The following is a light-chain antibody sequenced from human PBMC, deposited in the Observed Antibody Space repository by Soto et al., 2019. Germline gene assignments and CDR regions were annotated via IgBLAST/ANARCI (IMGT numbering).Light chain of an antibody. V-gene: IGKV3-11*01. CDR1: RSISTF. J-gene: IGKJ4*01. CDR2: DAS. CDR3: LQRSNWIT. Sequence: EVVLTQSPATLSLSPGERAALSCRASRSISTFLAWYQQKPGQAPRLLIYDASSRATGIPARFSGSGSGTDFTLTISSLEPEDFAVYYCLQRSNWITFGGGTKVEI.